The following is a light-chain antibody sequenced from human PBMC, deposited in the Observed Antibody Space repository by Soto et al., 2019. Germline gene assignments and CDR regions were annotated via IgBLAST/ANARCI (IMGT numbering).Light chain of an antibody. J-gene: IGKJ1*01. CDR2: KAC. V-gene: IGKV1-5*03. CDR1: QSIINW. Sequence: DIQMTQSPSTLSASVGDRVTIACRASQSIINWLAWYHQRPGKSPKLLIYKACNLESGVPSRFSGGGSGTEFKLIISSLHPDDFATYYCQKYNSYSWTFGQGTKVDIK. CDR3: QKYNSYSWT.